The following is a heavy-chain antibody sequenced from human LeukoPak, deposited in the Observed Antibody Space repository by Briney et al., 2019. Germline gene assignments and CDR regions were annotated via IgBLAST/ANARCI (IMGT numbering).Heavy chain of an antibody. CDR1: GFTFSNAW. V-gene: IGHV3-15*01. J-gene: IGHJ4*02. Sequence: GGSLRLSCAASGFTFSNAWMSWVRQAPGKGLEWAGRIKSKTDGGTTDYAAPVKGRFTISRDDSKNTLYLQMNSLKTEDTAVYYCTTRWWLQYYFDYWGQGTLVTVSS. D-gene: IGHD5-24*01. CDR3: TTRWWLQYYFDY. CDR2: IKSKTDGGTT.